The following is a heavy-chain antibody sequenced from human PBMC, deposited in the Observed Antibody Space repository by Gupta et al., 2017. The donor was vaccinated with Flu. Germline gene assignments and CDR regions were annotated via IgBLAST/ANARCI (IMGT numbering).Heavy chain of an antibody. Sequence: EVQLVESGGGLVKPGGSLRLSCAASGFTFSNAWMSRVRQAPGKGLEWVGRIKSKTDGGTTDYAAPVKGRFTISRDDSKNTLYLQMNSLKTEDTAVYYCTTDLNLGATLGRYFDYWGQGTLVTVSS. V-gene: IGHV3-15*01. D-gene: IGHD1-26*01. J-gene: IGHJ4*02. CDR2: IKSKTDGGTT. CDR3: TTDLNLGATLGRYFDY. CDR1: GFTFSNAW.